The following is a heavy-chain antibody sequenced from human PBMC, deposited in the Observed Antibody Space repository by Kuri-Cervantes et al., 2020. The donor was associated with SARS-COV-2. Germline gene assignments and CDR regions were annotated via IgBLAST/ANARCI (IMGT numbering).Heavy chain of an antibody. J-gene: IGHJ2*01. CDR1: GGSFRGYY. CDR3: ARGLFRINRDVYNVYWYFDL. CDR2: INHSGST. D-gene: IGHD5-24*01. V-gene: IGHV4-34*01. Sequence: SQTLSLTCAVYGGSFRGYYWSWIRQPPGKGLEWIGEINHSGSTNYNPSLKSRVTISVDTSKNQFSLKLSSVTAADTAVYYCARGLFRINRDVYNVYWYFDLWGRGTLVTVSS.